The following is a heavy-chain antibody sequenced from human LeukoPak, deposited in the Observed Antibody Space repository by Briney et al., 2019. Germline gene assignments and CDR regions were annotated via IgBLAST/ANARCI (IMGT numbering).Heavy chain of an antibody. Sequence: ASVKVSCKASGYTFTSYGISWVRQAPGQALEWMGWMNPNSGNTGYAQKFQGRVTITRNTSISTAYMELSSLRSEDTAVYYCARSMAYSGRLLFQRKISFDYWGQGTLVTVSS. CDR1: GYTFTSYG. J-gene: IGHJ4*02. CDR2: MNPNSGNT. CDR3: ARSMAYSGRLLFQRKISFDY. V-gene: IGHV1-8*03. D-gene: IGHD1-26*01.